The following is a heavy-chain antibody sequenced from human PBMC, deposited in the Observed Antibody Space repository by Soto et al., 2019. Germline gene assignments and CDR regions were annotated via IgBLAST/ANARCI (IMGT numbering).Heavy chain of an antibody. V-gene: IGHV1-46*01. CDR2: INPSGGST. Sequence: QVQLVQSGAEVKKPGASVKVSCKASGYTFTSYYMHWVRQAPGQGLEWMGIINPSGGSTSYAQKFQGRVTMTRDTSTSTGYMELSSLRSEDTAVYYCARIEYSGYDGTRGDYYYGMDVWGQGTTVTVSS. J-gene: IGHJ6*02. D-gene: IGHD5-12*01. CDR1: GYTFTSYY. CDR3: ARIEYSGYDGTRGDYYYGMDV.